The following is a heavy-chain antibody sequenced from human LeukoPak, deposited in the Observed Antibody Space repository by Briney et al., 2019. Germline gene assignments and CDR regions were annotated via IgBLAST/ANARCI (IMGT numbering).Heavy chain of an antibody. V-gene: IGHV4-61*02. CDR3: AGSSSWYYFDY. CDR1: GGSISSGSYY. D-gene: IGHD6-13*01. J-gene: IGHJ4*02. Sequence: SETLSLTCTVSGGSISSGSYYWSWIRQPAGKGLEWIGRIYTSGSTNYNPSLKSRVTISVDTSKNQFSLKLSSVTAADTAVYYCAGSSSWYYFDYWGQGTLVTVSS. CDR2: IYTSGST.